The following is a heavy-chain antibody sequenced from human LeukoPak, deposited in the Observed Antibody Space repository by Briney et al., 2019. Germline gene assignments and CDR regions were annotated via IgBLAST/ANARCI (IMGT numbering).Heavy chain of an antibody. CDR3: ARDPYSSSWYTFGAFDI. CDR2: IYYSGST. Sequence: PSETLSLTCTVSSGSISSYYWSWIRQPPGKGLEWIGYIYYSGSTNYNPSLKSRVTISVDTSKNQFSLKLSSVTAADTAVYYCARDPYSSSWYTFGAFDIWGQGTMVTVSS. J-gene: IGHJ3*02. D-gene: IGHD6-13*01. CDR1: SGSISSYY. V-gene: IGHV4-59*01.